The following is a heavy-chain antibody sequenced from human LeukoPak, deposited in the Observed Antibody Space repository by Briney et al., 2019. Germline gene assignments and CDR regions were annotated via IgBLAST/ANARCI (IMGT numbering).Heavy chain of an antibody. CDR1: GYTFTVNY. V-gene: IGHV1-2*02. CDR3: ARQASSAWYPDH. D-gene: IGHD6-19*01. J-gene: IGHJ4*02. CDR2: INPNRGGT. Sequence: ASVKVSCKPSGYTFTVNYLHWVRQAPGRGLELMGWINPNRGGTNYAQKLQGRVTMTRDTSVTTAYMELSRLTSDDTAVYYCARQASSAWYPDHWGQGTLVTVSS.